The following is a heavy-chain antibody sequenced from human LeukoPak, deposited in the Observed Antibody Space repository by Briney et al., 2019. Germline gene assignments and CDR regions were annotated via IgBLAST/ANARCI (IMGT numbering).Heavy chain of an antibody. CDR2: IYHSGST. CDR1: GYSISSGYY. D-gene: IGHD1-26*01. V-gene: IGHV4-38-2*01. CDR3: ARQKWELLWDFDY. J-gene: IGHJ4*02. Sequence: PSETLSLTCAVPGYSISSGYYWGWIRQPPGKGLEWIGSIYHSGSTYYNPSLKSRVTISVDTSKNPFSLKLSSVTAADTAVYYCARQKWELLWDFDYWGQGTLVTVSS.